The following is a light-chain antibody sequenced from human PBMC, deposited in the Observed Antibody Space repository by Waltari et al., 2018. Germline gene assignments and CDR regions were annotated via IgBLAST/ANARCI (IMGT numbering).Light chain of an antibody. CDR1: QSLHYSDGNTY. J-gene: IGKJ1*01. CDR2: TVS. Sequence: MTQHPPPLSVPRGQQDAISCRSRQSLHYSDGNTYLTRFHQRPGQSPRRLIYTVSNRDSGVPDRFSGSGSDTDFTLKISRVEAEDVGVYYCMQGVHWPRTFGQGTKVEIK. V-gene: IGKV2-30*01. CDR3: MQGVHWPRT.